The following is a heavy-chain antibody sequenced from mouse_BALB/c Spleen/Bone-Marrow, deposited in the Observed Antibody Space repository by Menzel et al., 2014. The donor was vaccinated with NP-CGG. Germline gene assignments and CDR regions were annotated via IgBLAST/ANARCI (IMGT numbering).Heavy chain of an antibody. D-gene: IGHD2-3*01. CDR3: ARDDGYYFDY. J-gene: IGHJ2*01. CDR2: IWGDGST. Sequence: VKLQESGPGLVAPSQSLSITCTVSGFPLTGYGVNWVRQPPGKGLEWLGMIWGDGSTDYNSALKSRLSISKDNSKSQVFLKMNSLQTDDTARYYCARDDGYYFDYWGQGTTLTVSS. CDR1: GFPLTGYG. V-gene: IGHV2-6-7*01.